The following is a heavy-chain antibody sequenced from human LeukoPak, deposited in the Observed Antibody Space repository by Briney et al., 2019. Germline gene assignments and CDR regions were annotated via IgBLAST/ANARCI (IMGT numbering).Heavy chain of an antibody. CDR1: GYSFTTYY. V-gene: IGHV1-46*01. CDR2: INPSGGST. CDR3: ARSGRTMVRGVIGGNWFDP. Sequence: ASVKVSCKASGYSFTTYYMHWVRQAPGQGLEWMGIINPSGGSTSYAQTFQGRVTMTRDTSTSTVYMELSRLRSDDTAVYYCARSGRTMVRGVIGGNWFDPWGQGTLVTVSS. J-gene: IGHJ5*02. D-gene: IGHD3-10*01.